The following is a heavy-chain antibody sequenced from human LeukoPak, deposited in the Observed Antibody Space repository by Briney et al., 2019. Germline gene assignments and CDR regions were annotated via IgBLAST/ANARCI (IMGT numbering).Heavy chain of an antibody. CDR2: VSGGGEDT. J-gene: IGHJ2*01. D-gene: IGHD1-1*01. CDR1: GFTFSSYA. V-gene: IGHV3-23*01. CDR3: AKPRAMTTGVGRYFDL. Sequence: PGGSLRLSCAASGFTFSSYAMSWIRQAPGKGLDWVSAVSGGGEDTYYPDSVKDPLTISRDNSKNTLYLEMNSLRVEDTAIYYCAKPRAMTTGVGRYFDLWGRGTLVTVSS.